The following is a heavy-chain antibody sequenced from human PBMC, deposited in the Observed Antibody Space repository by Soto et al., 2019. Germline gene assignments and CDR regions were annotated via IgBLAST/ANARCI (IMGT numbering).Heavy chain of an antibody. CDR2: ISTNSRYT. CDR1: VFTLGDYY. J-gene: IGHJ4*02. Sequence: SVFTLGDYYMAWINKVPGKGLEWIKNISTNSRYTVYADSVKGRYTLSRDNAKNSVFLQMSSLRAEDTAVYYCTRGRENYSYFDYWGQGIVVTVSS. V-gene: IGHV3-11*06. CDR3: TRGRENYSYFDY. D-gene: IGHD1-26*01.